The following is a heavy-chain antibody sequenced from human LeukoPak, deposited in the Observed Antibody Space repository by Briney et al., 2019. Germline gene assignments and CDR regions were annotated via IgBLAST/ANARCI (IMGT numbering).Heavy chain of an antibody. Sequence: GASVKVSCKASGGTFSSYAISWVRQAPGQGLEWMGGIIPIFGTANYAQKFQGRVTITTDESTSTAYMELSSLGSEDTAVYYCAIALPIVVVPAAILGWFDPWGQGTLVTVSS. CDR3: AIALPIVVVPAAILGWFDP. D-gene: IGHD2-2*02. CDR1: GGTFSSYA. CDR2: IIPIFGTA. J-gene: IGHJ5*02. V-gene: IGHV1-69*05.